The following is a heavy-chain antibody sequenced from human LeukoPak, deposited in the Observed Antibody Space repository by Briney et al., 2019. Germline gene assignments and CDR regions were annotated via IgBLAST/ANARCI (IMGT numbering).Heavy chain of an antibody. V-gene: IGHV3-30*18. D-gene: IGHD3-10*01. Sequence: PGGSLRLSCAASGFTFSSYGMHWVRQAPGKGLDWVAVISYDGSNKYYADSVKGRFTISRDTSKNTLNLQMNSLGAEDTAVYYCAKDRGYITYYFDYWGQGTLVTVSS. J-gene: IGHJ4*02. CDR1: GFTFSSYG. CDR3: AKDRGYITYYFDY. CDR2: ISYDGSNK.